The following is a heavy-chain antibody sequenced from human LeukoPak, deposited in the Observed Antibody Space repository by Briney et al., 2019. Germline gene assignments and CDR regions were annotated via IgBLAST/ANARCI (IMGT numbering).Heavy chain of an antibody. CDR3: TKDRSTSNVLTGYQDK. CDR1: GFTFSSYG. V-gene: IGHV3-30*18. Sequence: GGTLRLSCAVSGFTFSSYGMPWVRQAAGRRQEWGAVSSYGGGNSHHSALVQCRFTISRANSKNTLYLQMNRLRTQATTVYYCTKDRSTSNVLTGYQDKWGQGTLVTVSS. J-gene: IGHJ4*02. D-gene: IGHD3-9*01. CDR2: SSYGGGNS.